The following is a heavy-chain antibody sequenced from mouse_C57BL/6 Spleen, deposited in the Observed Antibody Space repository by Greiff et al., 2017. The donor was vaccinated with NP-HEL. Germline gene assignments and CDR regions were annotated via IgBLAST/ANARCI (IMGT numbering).Heavy chain of an antibody. V-gene: IGHV1-50*01. J-gene: IGHJ3*01. Sequence: QVQLKQPGAELVKPGASVKLSCKASGYTFTSYWMQWVKQRPGQGLEWVGEIDPSDCYTNYNQKFKGKATLTVDTSSSTAYMQLSSLTSEDSAVYYCARTEIYYGYERGAAYWGQGTLVTVSA. CDR2: IDPSDCYT. CDR1: GYTFTSYW. CDR3: ARTEIYYGYERGAAY. D-gene: IGHD2-2*01.